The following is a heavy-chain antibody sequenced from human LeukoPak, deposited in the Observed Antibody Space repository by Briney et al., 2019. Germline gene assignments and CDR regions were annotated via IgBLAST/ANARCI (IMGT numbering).Heavy chain of an antibody. D-gene: IGHD4-17*01. CDR1: GFTFSSYG. CDR3: ARDSTTVTSRYFDC. V-gene: IGHV3-33*01. J-gene: IGHJ4*02. Sequence: PGGSPRLSCAASGFTFSSYGMHWVRQAPGKGLEWVAVIWYDGSNKYYADSVKGRFTISRDNSKNTLYLQMNSLRAEDTAVYYCARDSTTVTSRYFDCWGQGTLVTVSS. CDR2: IWYDGSNK.